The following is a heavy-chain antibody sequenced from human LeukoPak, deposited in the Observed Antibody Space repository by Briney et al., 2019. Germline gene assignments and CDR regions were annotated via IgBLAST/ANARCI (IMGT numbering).Heavy chain of an antibody. V-gene: IGHV4-31*03. CDR1: GDSISNGVKY. J-gene: IGHJ4*02. CDR3: ARDQVECTGGTCQSRVGFDF. D-gene: IGHD2-8*02. CDR2: IYHSGRS. Sequence: SETLSLTCTVSGDSISNGVKYWSWIRQHPGRGLEWIGYIYHSGRSYYNLSLKSRITMSVDTPKNQFSLNLSSVTAADTAVYYCARDQVECTGGTCQSRVGFDFWGQGTLVTVSS.